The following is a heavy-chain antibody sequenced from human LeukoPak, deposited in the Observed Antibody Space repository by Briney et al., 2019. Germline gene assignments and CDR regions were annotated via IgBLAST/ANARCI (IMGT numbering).Heavy chain of an antibody. CDR1: GFTFSSYW. J-gene: IGHJ4*02. CDR2: IKKDGSEK. CDR3: ARDRKYYYDSSGYYPDY. D-gene: IGHD3-22*01. V-gene: IGHV3-7*01. Sequence: GGSLRLSCAASGFTFSSYWMSWVRQAPGKGLEWVANIKKDGSEKYYVDSVKGRFTISRDNAKTSLYLQMNSLRAEDTAVYYCARDRKYYYDSSGYYPDYWGQGTLVTVSS.